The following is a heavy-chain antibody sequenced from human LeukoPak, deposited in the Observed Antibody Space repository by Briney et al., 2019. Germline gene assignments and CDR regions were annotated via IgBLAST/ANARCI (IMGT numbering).Heavy chain of an antibody. Sequence: GGSLRLSCAASGFTFSSTSMSWVRQAPGKGLEWVAVTVGGGDGTYYADSVKGRFTISRDNAKNSLYLQMNSLRAEDTAVYYCAREGHYYYDSSGTPFDYWGQGTLVTVSS. J-gene: IGHJ4*02. D-gene: IGHD3-22*01. CDR3: AREGHYYYDSSGTPFDY. CDR1: GFTFSSTS. V-gene: IGHV3-23*01. CDR2: TVGGGDGT.